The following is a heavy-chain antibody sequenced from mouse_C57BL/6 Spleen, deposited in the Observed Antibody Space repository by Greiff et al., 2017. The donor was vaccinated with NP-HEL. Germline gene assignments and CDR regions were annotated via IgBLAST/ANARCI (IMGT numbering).Heavy chain of an antibody. J-gene: IGHJ1*03. CDR1: GYTFTSYW. V-gene: IGHV1-55*01. CDR3: ARRDSITTVVDWYFDV. CDR2: IYPGSGST. D-gene: IGHD1-1*01. Sequence: VKLQESGAELVKPGASVKMSCKASGYTFTSYWITWVKQRPGQGLEWIGDIYPGSGSTNYNEKFKSKATLTVDTSSSTAYMQLSSLTSEDSAVYYCARRDSITTVVDWYFDVWGTGTTVTVSS.